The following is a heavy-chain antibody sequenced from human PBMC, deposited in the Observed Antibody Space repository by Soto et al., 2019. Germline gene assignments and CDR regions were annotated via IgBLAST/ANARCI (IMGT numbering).Heavy chain of an antibody. D-gene: IGHD5-12*01. CDR3: AKTRRGYDMFFYGLDV. Sequence: QVHLVESGGGVVQPGRSLRLACAVSGFRFSDYGMHWVRQAPGKGLEWVAVISNDGSKKYYGDSVQGRFTISREDSKSTVYVQMDSLKPEDTAVYYCAKTRRGYDMFFYGLDVWGQGTTVTVSS. J-gene: IGHJ6*02. CDR2: ISNDGSKK. V-gene: IGHV3-30*18. CDR1: GFRFSDYG.